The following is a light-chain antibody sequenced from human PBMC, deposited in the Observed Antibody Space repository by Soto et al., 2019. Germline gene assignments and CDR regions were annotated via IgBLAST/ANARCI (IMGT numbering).Light chain of an antibody. V-gene: IGLV2-14*03. CDR1: SSDVGAYNY. CDR3: SSYTTSSTLYG. CDR2: DVT. J-gene: IGLJ1*01. Sequence: QSALTQPASVSGSPGQSITISCTGTSSDVGAYNYVSWYQQYPGKAPKYIIYDVTNRPSGVSYRFSGSKSGNKASLTISGLQAEDEAEYYCSSYTTSSTLYGFGTGTQLTFL.